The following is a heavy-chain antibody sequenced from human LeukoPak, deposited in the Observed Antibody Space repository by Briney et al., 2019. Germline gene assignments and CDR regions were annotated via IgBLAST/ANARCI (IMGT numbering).Heavy chain of an antibody. J-gene: IGHJ4*02. CDR2: IRYDGSNK. V-gene: IGHV3-30*02. CDR1: GFTFSSYG. CDR3: ASQLYYYDSSGYSNFDY. D-gene: IGHD3-22*01. Sequence: GGSLRLSCTASGFTFSSYGMHWVRQAPGKGLEGVAFIRYDGSNKYYADSVKGRFTISRDNSKTTLYLQMNSLRAEDTAVYYCASQLYYYDSSGYSNFDYWGQGTLVTVSS.